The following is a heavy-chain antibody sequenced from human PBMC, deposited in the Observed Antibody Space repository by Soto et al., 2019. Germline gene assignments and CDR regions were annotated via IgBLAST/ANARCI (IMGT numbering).Heavy chain of an antibody. CDR3: AREAPGYNLSPGMDV. V-gene: IGHV3-30-3*01. D-gene: IGHD5-12*01. CDR1: GFTFSSYA. Sequence: QVQVVESGGGVVQPGRSLRLSCAASGFTFSSYAMHWVRQAPGKGLEWVAVISYDGSNKYYADSVKGRFTISRDNSKNTLYLQMNSLRAEDTAVYYCAREAPGYNLSPGMDVWGQGTTVTVSS. CDR2: ISYDGSNK. J-gene: IGHJ6*02.